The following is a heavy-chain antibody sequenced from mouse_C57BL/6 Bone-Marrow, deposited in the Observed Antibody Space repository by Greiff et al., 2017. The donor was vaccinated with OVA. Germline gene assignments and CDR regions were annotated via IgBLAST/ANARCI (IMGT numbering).Heavy chain of an antibody. J-gene: IGHJ2*01. CDR2: IYPGDGDT. Sequence: VQGVESGPELVKPGASVKISCKASGYAFSSSWMNWVKQRPGKGLEWIGRIYPGDGDTNYNGKFKGKATLTADKSSSTAYMQLSSLTSEDSAVYFCARFDGSSFFDDWGKGTTLTVSS. CDR3: ARFDGSSFFDD. V-gene: IGHV1-82*01. CDR1: GYAFSSSW. D-gene: IGHD1-1*01.